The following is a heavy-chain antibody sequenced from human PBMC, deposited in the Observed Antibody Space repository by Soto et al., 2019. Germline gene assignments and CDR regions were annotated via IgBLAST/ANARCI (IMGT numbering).Heavy chain of an antibody. J-gene: IGHJ4*02. CDR3: AAGPGTYNHYDSSGYYLVDDY. D-gene: IGHD3-22*01. CDR2: IVVGSGNT. Sequence: SVKVSCKASGFTFTSSAVQWVRQARGQRLEWIGWIVVGSGNTNYAQKFQERVTITRDMSTSTAYMELSSLRSEDTAVYYCAAGPGTYNHYDSSGYYLVDDYWGQGTLVTVSS. CDR1: GFTFTSSA. V-gene: IGHV1-58*01.